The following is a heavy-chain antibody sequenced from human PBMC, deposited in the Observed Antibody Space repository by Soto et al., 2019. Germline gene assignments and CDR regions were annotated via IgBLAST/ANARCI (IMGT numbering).Heavy chain of an antibody. V-gene: IGHV4-30-4*01. CDR3: ARGRYCLTGRCFPNWFDS. CDR1: GDSISTVDYF. J-gene: IGHJ5*01. D-gene: IGHD2-15*01. CDR2: IYKSTTT. Sequence: KASETPSLTCSVSGDSISTVDYFWAWIRQPPGQALEYIGYIYKSTTTYYNPSFESRVAISLDTSKSQFSLTVTSVTAADTAVYFCARGRYCLTGRCFPNWFDSWGQGTLVTVSS.